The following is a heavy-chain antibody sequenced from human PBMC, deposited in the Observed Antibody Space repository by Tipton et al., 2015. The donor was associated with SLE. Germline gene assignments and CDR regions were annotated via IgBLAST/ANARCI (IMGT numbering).Heavy chain of an antibody. CDR2: ISHSGNT. Sequence: TLSLTCAVSGYSISSGHYWGWIRQPPGKGLEWIGSISHSGNTYYNPSLKSRVSMSIDTSKDQFSLNLSSVTAADTAVYFCACAPEYGDPNYYFDYWGQGTLVTVSP. CDR1: GYSISSGHY. D-gene: IGHD4-17*01. V-gene: IGHV4-38-2*01. CDR3: ACAPEYGDPNYYFDY. J-gene: IGHJ4*02.